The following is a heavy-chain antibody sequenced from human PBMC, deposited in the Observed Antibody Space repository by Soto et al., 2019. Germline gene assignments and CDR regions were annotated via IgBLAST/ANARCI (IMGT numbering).Heavy chain of an antibody. CDR2: IWYDGSNK. Sequence: GGSLRLSCAASGFTFSSYGMHWVRQAPGKGLEWVAVIWYDGSNKYYADSVKGRFTISRDNSKNTLYLQMNSLRAEDTAVYYCARGIGGLLWFAEYNNDAFDIWGQGTMVTVSS. CDR3: ARGIGGLLWFAEYNNDAFDI. D-gene: IGHD3-10*01. V-gene: IGHV3-33*01. CDR1: GFTFSSYG. J-gene: IGHJ3*02.